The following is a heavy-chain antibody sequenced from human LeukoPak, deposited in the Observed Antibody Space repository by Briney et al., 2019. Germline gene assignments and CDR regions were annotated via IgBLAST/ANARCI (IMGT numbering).Heavy chain of an antibody. D-gene: IGHD3-3*01. CDR3: AREPALSSYDFWIGYPCFDY. CDR1: GFTFSSYA. J-gene: IGHJ4*02. CDR2: ISSSSSTI. Sequence: PGGSLRLSCAASGFTFSSYAMNWVRQAPGKGLEWVSYISSSSSTIYYADSVKGRFTIARDNAKNSLYLQMNSLRAEDTAVYYCAREPALSSYDFWIGYPCFDYWGQGTLVTVSS. V-gene: IGHV3-48*01.